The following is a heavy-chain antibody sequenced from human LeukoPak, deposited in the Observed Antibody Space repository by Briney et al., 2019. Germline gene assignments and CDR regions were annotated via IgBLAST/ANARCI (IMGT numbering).Heavy chain of an antibody. D-gene: IGHD5-18*01. J-gene: IGHJ4*02. Sequence: GGSLRLSCAASGFTFSSYSMNWVRQAPGKGLEWVSSISSSSSYIYYADSVKGRFTISRDNAKNSLYLQMNSLRAEDTAVYYCARDGEGNIAMVEPGHFDYWGQGTLVTVSS. CDR2: ISSSSSYI. V-gene: IGHV3-21*01. CDR1: GFTFSSYS. CDR3: ARDGEGNIAMVEPGHFDY.